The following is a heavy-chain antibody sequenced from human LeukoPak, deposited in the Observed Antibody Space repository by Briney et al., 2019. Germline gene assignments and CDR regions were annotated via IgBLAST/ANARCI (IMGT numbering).Heavy chain of an antibody. CDR3: AKDYSYYYDSSGSIDY. Sequence: PGGSLRLSCAASGFTFDDYAMHWVGQAPGKGLEWVSGISWNSGSIGYADSVKGRFTISRDNAKTSLYLQMNSLRAEDTALYYCAKDYSYYYDSSGSIDYWGQGTLVTVSS. D-gene: IGHD3-22*01. V-gene: IGHV3-9*01. J-gene: IGHJ4*02. CDR2: ISWNSGSI. CDR1: GFTFDDYA.